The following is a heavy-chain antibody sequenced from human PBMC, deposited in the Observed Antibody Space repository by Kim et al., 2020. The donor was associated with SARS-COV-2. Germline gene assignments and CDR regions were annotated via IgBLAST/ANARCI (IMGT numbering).Heavy chain of an antibody. J-gene: IGHJ4*02. CDR3: AREEEDVGYCSGGSCYSFDY. V-gene: IGHV3-33*01. D-gene: IGHD2-15*01. CDR1: RFTFSSYG. Sequence: GGSLRLSCAASRFTFSSYGMHWVRQAPGKGLEWVAAIGYDGSNKYYADSVKGRFTISRDNSKNTLYLQMNSLRAEDTAVYYCAREEEDVGYCSGGSCYSFDYWGQGTLVTVSS. CDR2: IGYDGSNK.